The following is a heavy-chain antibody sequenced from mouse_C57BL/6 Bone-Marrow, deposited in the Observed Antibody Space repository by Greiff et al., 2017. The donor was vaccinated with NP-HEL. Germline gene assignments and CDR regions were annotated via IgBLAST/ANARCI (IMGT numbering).Heavy chain of an antibody. CDR3: ARWGLPHYFDY. CDR1: GFTFSSYA. D-gene: IGHD2-2*01. Sequence: EVKLVESGGGLVKPGGSLKLSCAASGFTFSSYAMSWVRQTPEKRLEWVATISAGGSYTYYPDNVKGRFTISRDNAKNNLYLQMSHLKSEDTAMYYCARWGLPHYFDYWGQGTTLTVSS. CDR2: ISAGGSYT. J-gene: IGHJ2*01. V-gene: IGHV5-4*03.